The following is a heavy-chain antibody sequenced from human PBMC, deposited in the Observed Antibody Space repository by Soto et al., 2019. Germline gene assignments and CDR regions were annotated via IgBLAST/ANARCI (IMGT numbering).Heavy chain of an antibody. CDR3: ARYMFDSSGSPSPDY. D-gene: IGHD3-22*01. Sequence: SGPTLVNPTQTLTLTCTFSGFSLSTSGMCVSWIRQPPGKALEWLALIDWDDDKYHSASLKTRLTISKDTSKNQVALTMTNMDPVDTATYYCARYMFDSSGSPSPDYWGQGTMVTVSS. CDR1: GFSLSTSGMC. V-gene: IGHV2-70*01. CDR2: IDWDDDK. J-gene: IGHJ4*02.